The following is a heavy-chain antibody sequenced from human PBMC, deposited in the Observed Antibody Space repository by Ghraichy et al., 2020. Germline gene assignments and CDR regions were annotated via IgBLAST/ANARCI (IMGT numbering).Heavy chain of an antibody. CDR3: ARGGRVVLMVYAMASMEAFDI. CDR1: GFTFSSYW. D-gene: IGHD2-8*01. J-gene: IGHJ3*02. V-gene: IGHV3-7*01. Sequence: GSLRLSCAASGFTFSSYWMSWVRQAPGKGLEWVANIKQDGSEKYYVDSVKGRFTISRDNAKNSLYLQMNSLRAEDTAVYYCARGGRVVLMVYAMASMEAFDIWGQGTMVTVSS. CDR2: IKQDGSEK.